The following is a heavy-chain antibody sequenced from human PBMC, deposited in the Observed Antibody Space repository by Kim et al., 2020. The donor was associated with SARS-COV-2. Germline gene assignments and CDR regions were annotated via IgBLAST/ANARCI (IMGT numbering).Heavy chain of an antibody. CDR1: GVSMSTYY. CDR2: IYYSGST. Sequence: SETLSLTCTVSGVSMSTYYWSWIRQPPGKGLEYIGYIYYSGSTNYNPSLKSRVTISVDTSKKQFSLKLSSMTAADTAVYYCARGPPRKEWSWNAAPATRIHGLDVWGQGTTVTVSS. D-gene: IGHD2-15*01. CDR3: ARGPPRKEWSWNAAPATRIHGLDV. V-gene: IGHV4-59*01. J-gene: IGHJ6*02.